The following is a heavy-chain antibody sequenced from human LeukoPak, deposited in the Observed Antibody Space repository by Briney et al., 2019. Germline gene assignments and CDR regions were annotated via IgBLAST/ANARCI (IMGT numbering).Heavy chain of an antibody. CDR1: GGSISSGGYS. J-gene: IGHJ2*01. Sequence: PSETLSLTCAVSGGSISSGGYSWSWIRQPPGKGLEWIGYIYHSGSTYYNPSLKSRVTISVDRSKNQFSLKLSSVTAADTAVYYCARDRGDGYKHWYFDLWGRGTLVTVSS. CDR2: IYHSGST. CDR3: ARDRGDGYKHWYFDL. V-gene: IGHV4-30-2*01. D-gene: IGHD5-24*01.